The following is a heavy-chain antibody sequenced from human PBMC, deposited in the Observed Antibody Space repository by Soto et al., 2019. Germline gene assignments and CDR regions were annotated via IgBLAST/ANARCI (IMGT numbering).Heavy chain of an antibody. D-gene: IGHD2-2*02. CDR2: IYPGDSDT. Sequence: GESLKISCKGSGYIFTSYWICWFRQMPVKGLEWMGIIYPGDSDTRYSPSFQGQVTISADKSISTAYLQWSSLKASDTAMYYCARIVVVVPAAIPWFDPWGQGTLVNVSS. CDR1: GYIFTSYW. J-gene: IGHJ5*02. CDR3: ARIVVVVPAAIPWFDP. V-gene: IGHV5-51*01.